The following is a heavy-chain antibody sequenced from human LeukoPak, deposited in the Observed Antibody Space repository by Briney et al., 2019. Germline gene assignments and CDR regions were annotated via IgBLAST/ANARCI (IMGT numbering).Heavy chain of an antibody. D-gene: IGHD2-21*02. CDR3: AGLVVVTHNWFDP. CDR1: GGSFSGYY. J-gene: IGHJ5*02. CDR2: INHSGST. V-gene: IGHV4-34*01. Sequence: PSETLSLTCAVYGGSFSGYYWSWIRQPPGKGLEWIGEINHSGSTNYNPSLKSRVTISVDTSKNQFSLKLSSVTAADTAVYYCAGLVVVTHNWFDPWGQGTLVTVSS.